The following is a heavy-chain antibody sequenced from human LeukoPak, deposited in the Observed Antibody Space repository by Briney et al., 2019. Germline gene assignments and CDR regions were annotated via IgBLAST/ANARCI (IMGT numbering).Heavy chain of an antibody. D-gene: IGHD2-8*01. CDR2: ISNSSSTI. CDR1: GFTFSSYS. J-gene: IGHJ4*02. V-gene: IGHV3-48*01. CDR3: ARDDIVLMVYALDY. Sequence: GGSLRLSCAASGFTFSSYSMNWVRQAPGKGLEWVSHISNSSSTIYYADSVKGRFTISRDNAKNSLYLQMNSLRAEDTAVYYCARDDIVLMVYALDYWGQGTLVTVSS.